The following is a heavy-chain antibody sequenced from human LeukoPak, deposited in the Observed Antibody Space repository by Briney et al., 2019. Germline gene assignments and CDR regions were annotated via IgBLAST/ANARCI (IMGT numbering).Heavy chain of an antibody. D-gene: IGHD3-3*01. Sequence: SVKVSCKASGYTFTSYGISWVRQAPGQGLEWMGRIIPILGIANYAQKFQGRVTITADKSTSTAYMELSSLRSEDTAVYYCARAFLGDFWSGYYGNPFDYWGQGTLVTVSS. CDR2: IIPILGIA. CDR3: ARAFLGDFWSGYYGNPFDY. CDR1: GYTFTSYG. J-gene: IGHJ4*02. V-gene: IGHV1-69*04.